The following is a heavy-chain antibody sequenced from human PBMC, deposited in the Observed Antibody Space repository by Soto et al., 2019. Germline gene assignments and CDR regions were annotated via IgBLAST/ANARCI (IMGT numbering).Heavy chain of an antibody. CDR2: INPSGVST. CDR3: ARASGSGRRFDY. Sequence: GASLKVSCKASGYTFSSYYMHWVRQAPGQGLEWVGLINPSGVSTNYAQKLQGRVTMTKDTSTSTVYLELSSLSSEDTAVYYCARASGSGRRFDYWGQGTLVTVSS. D-gene: IGHD2-15*01. V-gene: IGHV1-46*03. J-gene: IGHJ4*02. CDR1: GYTFSSYY.